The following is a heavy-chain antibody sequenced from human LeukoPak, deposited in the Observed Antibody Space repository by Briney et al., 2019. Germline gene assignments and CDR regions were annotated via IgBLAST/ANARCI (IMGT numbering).Heavy chain of an antibody. CDR2: IYSGGST. Sequence: GGSLRLSCAASGFTVSSNSMSWVRQAPGKGLEWVSVIYSGGSTFCADSVKGRFTISRDNSKNTLYLQMNSLRAEDTAVYYCAKDVYSYGYVGDYWGQGTLVTVTS. J-gene: IGHJ4*02. D-gene: IGHD5-18*01. CDR3: AKDVYSYGYVGDY. V-gene: IGHV3-66*01. CDR1: GFTVSSNS.